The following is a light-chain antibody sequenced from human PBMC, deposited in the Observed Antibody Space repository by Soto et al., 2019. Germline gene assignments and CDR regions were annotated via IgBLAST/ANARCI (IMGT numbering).Light chain of an antibody. V-gene: IGKV3-20*01. CDR2: GAS. J-gene: IGKJ2*01. Sequence: EIVLTQSPGTLSLSPGERATLSCRASQSVSSNYIAWYQQNPGQAPRLLIYGASTRATGIPDRFSGSGSGTDFTLTISRLEPEDSAVYFCQQYGRSPPFAFGQGTKVDIK. CDR3: QQYGRSPPFA. CDR1: QSVSSNY.